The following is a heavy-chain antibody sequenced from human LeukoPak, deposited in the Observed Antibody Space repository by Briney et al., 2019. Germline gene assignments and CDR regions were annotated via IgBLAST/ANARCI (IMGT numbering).Heavy chain of an antibody. Sequence: GGSLRLSCAASGFTFSSYSMNWVRQAPGKGLEWVSSISSSSSYIYYADSVKGRFTISRDNAKNSLYLQMNSLRAEDTAVYYCARGVPCDILTGSLGYWGQGTLVTVSS. D-gene: IGHD3-9*01. J-gene: IGHJ4*02. CDR1: GFTFSSYS. CDR2: ISSSSSYI. CDR3: ARGVPCDILTGSLGY. V-gene: IGHV3-21*01.